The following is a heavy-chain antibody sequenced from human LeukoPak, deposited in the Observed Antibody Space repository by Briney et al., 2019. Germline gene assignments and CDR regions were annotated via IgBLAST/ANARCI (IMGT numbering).Heavy chain of an antibody. CDR2: NYPGGSDT. Sequence: GESLKISRKGSGYSFTSYWIGWVRQVPGKGLGWMGINYPGGSDTRYSPSFQGQVTIPADKSISTAYLQWSSLKASDTAMYYCARHDALLPLHYFDYWGQGTLVTVSS. V-gene: IGHV5-51*01. D-gene: IGHD3-22*01. J-gene: IGHJ4*02. CDR1: GYSFTSYW. CDR3: ARHDALLPLHYFDY.